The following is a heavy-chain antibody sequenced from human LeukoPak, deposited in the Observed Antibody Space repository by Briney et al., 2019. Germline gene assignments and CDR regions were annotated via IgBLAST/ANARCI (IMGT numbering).Heavy chain of an antibody. CDR3: AKTLRYSYDSSGDSHHFDY. Sequence: PGGSLRLSCAASGFTFGSYAMTWVRQAPGKGLEWVSGISGSVNSTYYADSVKGRFTISRDNSKNTLYLQMNSLRAEDTAVYYCAKTLRYSYDSSGDSHHFDYWGQGTLVTVSS. CDR2: ISGSVNST. V-gene: IGHV3-23*01. CDR1: GFTFGSYA. D-gene: IGHD3-22*01. J-gene: IGHJ4*02.